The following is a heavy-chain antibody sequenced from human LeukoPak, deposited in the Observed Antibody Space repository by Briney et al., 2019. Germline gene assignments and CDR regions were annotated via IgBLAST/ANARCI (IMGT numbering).Heavy chain of an antibody. Sequence: PGGSLRLSCAASGFTFSDYYMSWIRQAPDKGLEWVSYISSRGKTVHYADSVKGRFTTPRDNAEMSLYLQMDSLRAEDTAIYFCARGRDGYKYWGPGTRVTVSS. J-gene: IGHJ4*02. CDR3: ARGRDGYKY. D-gene: IGHD5-24*01. CDR1: GFTFSDYY. V-gene: IGHV3-11*01. CDR2: ISSRGKTV.